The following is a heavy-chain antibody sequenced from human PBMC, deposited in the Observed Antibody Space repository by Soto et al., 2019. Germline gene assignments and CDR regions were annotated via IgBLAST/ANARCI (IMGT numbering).Heavy chain of an antibody. CDR3: ARDSGRYYLYFKL. CDR1: GGSISSYY. V-gene: IGHV4-59*01. J-gene: IGHJ1*01. D-gene: IGHD1-26*01. CDR2: IYYSGST. Sequence: PSETLSLTCTVSGGSISSYYWSWIRQPPGKGLEWIGYIYYSGSTNYNPSLKSRVTISVDTSKNQFSLKLSSVTAADTAVYYCARDSGRYYLYFKLWGQGTLVTVAS.